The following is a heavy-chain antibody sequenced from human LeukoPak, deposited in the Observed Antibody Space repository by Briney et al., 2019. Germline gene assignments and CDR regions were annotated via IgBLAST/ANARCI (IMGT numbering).Heavy chain of an antibody. Sequence: GESPRLSCAASGFTFDDYAMHWVRQAPGRVLGWVTLIGGDANHTYYADGVKSRFTITRNNRRNFLFLQMSSLGPEDTALYNCAKDTLYSSSSLDYWGQGTLVTVSS. V-gene: IGHV3-43*02. CDR1: GFTFDDYA. J-gene: IGHJ4*02. CDR3: AKDTLYSSSSLDY. CDR2: IGGDANHT. D-gene: IGHD6-6*01.